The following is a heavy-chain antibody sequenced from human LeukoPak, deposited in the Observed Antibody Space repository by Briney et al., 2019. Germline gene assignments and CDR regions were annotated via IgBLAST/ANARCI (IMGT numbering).Heavy chain of an antibody. V-gene: IGHV1-2*02. CDR1: GYTFTGYH. CDR2: INPNSGGT. Sequence: ASVKVSCKASGYTFTGYHMHRVRQAPGQGLEWMGWINPNSGGTNYAQKFQGRVTMTRDTSISTAYMDLSRLRSDDTAVYYCARVRYSGYSSYAFDIWGQGTMLTVSS. D-gene: IGHD5-12*01. J-gene: IGHJ3*02. CDR3: ARVRYSGYSSYAFDI.